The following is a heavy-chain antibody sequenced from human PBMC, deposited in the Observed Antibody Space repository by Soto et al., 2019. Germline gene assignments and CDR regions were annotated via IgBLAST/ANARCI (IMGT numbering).Heavy chain of an antibody. CDR1: GFTFSSYG. V-gene: IGHV3-30*18. CDR3: AKDYYYYDSSGYSPPGY. D-gene: IGHD3-22*01. Sequence: VQLVESGGGVVQPGRSLRLSCAASGFTFSSYGMHWVRQAPGKGLEWVAVISYDGSNKYYADSVKGRFTISRDNSKNTLYLQMNSLRAEDTAVYYCAKDYYYYDSSGYSPPGYWGQGTLVTVSS. J-gene: IGHJ4*02. CDR2: ISYDGSNK.